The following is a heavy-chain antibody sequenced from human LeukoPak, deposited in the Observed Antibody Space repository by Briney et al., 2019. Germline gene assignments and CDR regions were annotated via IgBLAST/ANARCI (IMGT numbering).Heavy chain of an antibody. CDR3: AKDRFPTPPYPLPWGGRGFDY. J-gene: IGHJ4*02. Sequence: GGSLRLSCAASGFMFSNYWMTWVRQAPGKGLEWVSGISGSGGSTYHADSVKDRFTISRDNSKNTLYLQMNSLRADDTAVYYCAKDRFPTPPYPLPWGGRGFDYWGQGTLVTVSS. CDR1: GFMFSNYW. D-gene: IGHD3-16*01. CDR2: ISGSGGST. V-gene: IGHV3-23*01.